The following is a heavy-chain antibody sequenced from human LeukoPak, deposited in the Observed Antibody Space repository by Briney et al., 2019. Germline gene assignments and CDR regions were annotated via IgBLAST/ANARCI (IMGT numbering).Heavy chain of an antibody. CDR3: AKTGPEILVVPAAMGGLDY. Sequence: GGSLRLSCAASGFTFSSYAMSWVRQAPGKGLEWVSAISGSGGSTYYTDSVKGRFTISRDNSKNTLYLQMNSLRAEDTAVYYCAKTGPEILVVPAAMGGLDYWGQGTLVTVSS. CDR2: ISGSGGST. D-gene: IGHD2-2*01. J-gene: IGHJ4*02. V-gene: IGHV3-23*01. CDR1: GFTFSSYA.